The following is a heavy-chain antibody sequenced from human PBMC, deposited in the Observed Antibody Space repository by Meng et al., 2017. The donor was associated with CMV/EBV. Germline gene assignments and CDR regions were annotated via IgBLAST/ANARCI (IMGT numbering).Heavy chain of an antibody. D-gene: IGHD2-2*02. Sequence: GPVMSKPSATLPLSSPRPGRSRISIYWSWIRQPAGWGREWIGRIYTSGSTNYNPSLKSPVTMSVDTSKNQFSLKLSSVTAADTAVYYCAREIVVVPAAIDNWFDPWGQGTLVTVSS. CDR1: GRSRISIY. V-gene: IGHV4-4*07. J-gene: IGHJ5*02. CDR2: IYTSGST. CDR3: AREIVVVPAAIDNWFDP.